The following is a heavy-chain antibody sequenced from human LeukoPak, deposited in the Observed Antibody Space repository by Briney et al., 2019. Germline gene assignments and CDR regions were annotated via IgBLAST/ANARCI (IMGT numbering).Heavy chain of an antibody. CDR3: ARYPYSSSWYYFDY. CDR1: GFTFTTYS. CDR2: ISISSNYI. V-gene: IGHV3-21*01. D-gene: IGHD6-13*01. Sequence: PGGSLRLSCATSGFTFTTYSMNWVRQAPGKGLEWVSSISISSNYIYYADSVRGRFTVSRDDAKNSLYLQMNSLGVEDTAVYYCARYPYSSSWYYFDYWGQGTLVTVSS. J-gene: IGHJ4*02.